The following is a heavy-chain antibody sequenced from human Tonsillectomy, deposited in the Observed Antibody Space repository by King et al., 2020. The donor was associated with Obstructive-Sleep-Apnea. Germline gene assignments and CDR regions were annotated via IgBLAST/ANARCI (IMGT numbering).Heavy chain of an antibody. CDR3: AREAISGWYSFDY. J-gene: IGHJ4*02. CDR1: CGPISSSPW. CDR2: IYSGRP. D-gene: IGHD6-19*01. V-gene: IGHV4-4*02. Sequence: VQLQESGPGLVRPSGTLSLTCAVSCGPISSSPWWGWVRPPPGEGLEGIGEIYSGRPNYNPSLKTRVTISADKSKNQISLKPTPVTAADTAVYYCAREAISGWYSFDYWGQGALVTVSS.